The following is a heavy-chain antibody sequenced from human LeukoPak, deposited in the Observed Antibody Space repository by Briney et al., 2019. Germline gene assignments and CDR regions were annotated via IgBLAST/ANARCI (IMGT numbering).Heavy chain of an antibody. CDR1: GYSISSGYY. CDR2: IYHSGST. J-gene: IGHJ4*02. V-gene: IGHV4-38-2*02. Sequence: SETLSLTCTVSGYSISSGYYWGWIRPPPGKGLEWIGSIYHSGSTYYNPSLKSRVTISVDTSKNQFSLKLSSVTAADTAVYYCARTTIVGGIDYWGQGTLVTVSS. CDR3: ARTTIVGGIDY. D-gene: IGHD1-26*01.